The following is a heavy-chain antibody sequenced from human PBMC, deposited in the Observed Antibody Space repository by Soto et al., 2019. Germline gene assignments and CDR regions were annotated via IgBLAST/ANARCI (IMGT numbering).Heavy chain of an antibody. J-gene: IGHJ4*02. D-gene: IGHD3-9*01. Sequence: EVQLLESGGGLVQPGGSLRLSCAASGFTFSSYAMSWVRQAPGKGPEWVSAISGSGGSTYYADSVKGRFTISRDNSKNTLYLQMNSLRAEDTAVYYCAKGHYDILTGYQYYFDYWGQGTLVTVSS. CDR2: ISGSGGST. CDR1: GFTFSSYA. V-gene: IGHV3-23*01. CDR3: AKGHYDILTGYQYYFDY.